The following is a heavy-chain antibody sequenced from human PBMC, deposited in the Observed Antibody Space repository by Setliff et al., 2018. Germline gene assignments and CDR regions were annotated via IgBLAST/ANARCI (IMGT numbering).Heavy chain of an antibody. D-gene: IGHD3-16*01. Sequence: ASVKVSCKASGGSFSSYAIIWVRQAPGQGLELMGGIIPAFTTANYAPNFHDRLRITADEPTSTAYMELSSLRSEDTAVYYCARNGKAGEIMRSYYYYMDVWGKGTTVTVSS. CDR1: GGSFSSYA. J-gene: IGHJ6*03. CDR2: IIPAFTTA. V-gene: IGHV1-69*13. CDR3: ARNGKAGEIMRSYYYYMDV.